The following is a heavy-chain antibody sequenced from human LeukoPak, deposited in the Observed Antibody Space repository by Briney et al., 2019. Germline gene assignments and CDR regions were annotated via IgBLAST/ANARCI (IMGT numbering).Heavy chain of an antibody. J-gene: IGHJ4*02. CDR1: GFTFDDYG. CDR2: INWNGGST. CDR3: ARSITGTTAYYFDY. Sequence: GGSLRLSCAASGFTFDDYGMSWVRQAPGKGLEWVSGINWNGGSTYYANSVKGRFTISRDNSKNTLYLQMGSLRAEDMAVYYCARSITGTTAYYFDYWGQGTLVTVSS. D-gene: IGHD1-20*01. V-gene: IGHV3-20*04.